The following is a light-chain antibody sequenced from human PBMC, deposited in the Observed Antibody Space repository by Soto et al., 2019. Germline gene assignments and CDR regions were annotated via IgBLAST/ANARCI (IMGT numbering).Light chain of an antibody. V-gene: IGKV1-5*03. CDR3: QQYNTT. CDR1: QTISNS. CDR2: KAS. Sequence: DIQMTQSPSTLSASVGDRVTITCRASQTISNSLARYQQKPGKAPKLLIYKASSLQSGVPSRFSGSGSGTEFTLTISSLQPDDFATYYCQQYNTTFGQGTKLEIK. J-gene: IGKJ2*01.